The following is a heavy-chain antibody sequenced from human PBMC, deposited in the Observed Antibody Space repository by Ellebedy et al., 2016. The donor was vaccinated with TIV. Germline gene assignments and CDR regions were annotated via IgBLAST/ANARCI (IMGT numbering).Heavy chain of an antibody. CDR1: GGSINGSNYY. CDR2: IYHSGST. Sequence: MPSETLSLTCTVSGGSINGSNYYWGWVRQPPGRGLEWIGSIYHSGSTYYNSSLKSRLTISVDTSRNQFSLKLTSVTAADTAVYHCAGSIAARGGTFDYWGQGSLVTVSS. V-gene: IGHV4-39*07. J-gene: IGHJ4*02. CDR3: AGSIAARGGTFDY. D-gene: IGHD6-6*01.